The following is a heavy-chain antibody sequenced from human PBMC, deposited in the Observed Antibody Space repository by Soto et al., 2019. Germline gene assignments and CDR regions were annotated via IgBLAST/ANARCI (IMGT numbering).Heavy chain of an antibody. Sequence: GGSLRLSCAASGFTFSSYWMSWVRQAPGKGLEWVANIKQDGSEKYYVDSVKGRFTISRDNAKNSLYLQMNSLRAEDTAVYYCARAVDSSGYYFVGLDGMDVWGQGTTVTVSS. D-gene: IGHD3-22*01. CDR3: ARAVDSSGYYFVGLDGMDV. J-gene: IGHJ6*02. V-gene: IGHV3-7*01. CDR1: GFTFSSYW. CDR2: IKQDGSEK.